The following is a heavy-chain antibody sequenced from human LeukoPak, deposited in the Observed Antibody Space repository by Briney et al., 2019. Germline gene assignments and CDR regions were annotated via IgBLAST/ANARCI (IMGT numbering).Heavy chain of an antibody. D-gene: IGHD3-10*01. CDR3: ARDELSDYYGSGSYVY. J-gene: IGHJ4*02. V-gene: IGHV4-59*01. CDR1: GGSISSYY. Sequence: PSETLSLTCTVSGGSISSYYWSWIRQPPGKGLEWIGYIYYSGSTNYNPSLRSRVTISVDTSKNQFSLKLSSVTAADTAVYYCARDELSDYYGSGSYVYWGQGTLVTVSS. CDR2: IYYSGST.